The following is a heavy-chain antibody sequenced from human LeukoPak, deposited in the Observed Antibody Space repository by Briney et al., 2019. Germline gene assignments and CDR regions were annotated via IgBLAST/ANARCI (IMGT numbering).Heavy chain of an antibody. D-gene: IGHD6-19*01. J-gene: IGHJ4*02. CDR1: GASMSSNY. Sequence: SELVSLTCNVSGASMSSNYWSWIRQPPGKGLEWIGYICHSGNTNYSPSLESRVTMSVDESKNQFSLRVHFVSAADTAVYYCASTRRAAVPGRFDSWGQGTLVRVSS. CDR2: ICHSGNT. CDR3: ASTRRAAVPGRFDS. V-gene: IGHV4-4*09.